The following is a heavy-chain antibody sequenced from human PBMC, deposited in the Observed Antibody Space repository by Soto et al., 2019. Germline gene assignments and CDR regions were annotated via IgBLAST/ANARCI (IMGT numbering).Heavy chain of an antibody. V-gene: IGHV4-38-2*02. Sequence: PSGTLSLTCKVSGYLINSGYSWGWIRQSPWKGLEWIGSTSYDGKSYYKPSLKSRVVMSVDLANNQFSLRLRSVTAADTAVYYCARDLSSGYQTFYFDYWGQGTPVTVSS. CDR1: GYLINSGYS. CDR3: ARDLSSGYQTFYFDY. D-gene: IGHD3-22*01. J-gene: IGHJ4*01. CDR2: TSYDGKS.